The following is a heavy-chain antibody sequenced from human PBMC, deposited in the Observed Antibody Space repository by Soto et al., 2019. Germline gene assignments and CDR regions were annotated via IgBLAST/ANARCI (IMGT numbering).Heavy chain of an antibody. CDR2: MNPNSGNT. J-gene: IGHJ4*02. CDR3: ARLDGYDHYFDY. V-gene: IGHV1-8*01. CDR1: GYTFASYD. Sequence: GASVKVSCKVSGYTFASYDINWVRQATGQGLEWMGWMNPNSGNTGYAQKFQGRVTMTRNTSKSQFSLRLSSVTAADTAVYFCARLDGYDHYFDYWGQGALVTVSS. D-gene: IGHD5-12*01.